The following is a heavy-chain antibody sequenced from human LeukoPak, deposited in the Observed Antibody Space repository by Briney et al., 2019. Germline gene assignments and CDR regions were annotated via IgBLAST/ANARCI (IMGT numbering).Heavy chain of an antibody. Sequence: PSETLSLTCAVYGGSFSGYYWSWIRQPPGKGLEWIGEINHSGSTNYNPSLKSRVTISVDTSKNQLSLKLSSMTAADTAVYYCARDSSGYLSDYWGQGTLVTVSS. V-gene: IGHV4-34*01. CDR1: GGSFSGYY. J-gene: IGHJ4*02. CDR3: ARDSSGYLSDY. D-gene: IGHD3-22*01. CDR2: INHSGST.